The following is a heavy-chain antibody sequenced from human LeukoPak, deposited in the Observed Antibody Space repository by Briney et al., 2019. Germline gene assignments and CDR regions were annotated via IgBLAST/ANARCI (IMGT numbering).Heavy chain of an antibody. CDR2: INSDGSST. CDR1: GFTFSSYW. V-gene: IGHV3-74*01. D-gene: IGHD3-10*01. Sequence: GGSLRPSCAASGFTFSSYWMHWARQAPGKGLVWVSRINSDGSSTSYADSVKGRFTISRDNAKNTLYLQMNSLRAEDTAVYYCSTGSGHAFDIWGRGTMVTVSS. CDR3: STGSGHAFDI. J-gene: IGHJ3*02.